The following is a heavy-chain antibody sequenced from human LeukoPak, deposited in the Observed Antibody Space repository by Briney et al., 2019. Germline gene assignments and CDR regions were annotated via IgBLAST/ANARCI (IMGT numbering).Heavy chain of an antibody. CDR1: GFTFSSYG. V-gene: IGHV3-23*01. D-gene: IGHD3-22*01. Sequence: GGSLRLSCAASGFTFSSYGMSWVRQPPGKGLEWVSAIGGTGYSTYYADSVKGRFSISRDNSKNTLYLHMDSLRAEDTAVYYCAKVMNMIVVASIDSWGQGILVTVSS. CDR3: AKVMNMIVVASIDS. J-gene: IGHJ4*02. CDR2: IGGTGYST.